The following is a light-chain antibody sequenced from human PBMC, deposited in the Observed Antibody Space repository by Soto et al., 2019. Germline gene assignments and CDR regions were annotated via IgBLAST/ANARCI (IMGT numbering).Light chain of an antibody. Sequence: EVVLTQSPGTLSLSPGERATLSCRASQSVSSNYVAWSQQKPGQAPRLLIFDTSTRATGIPDRFSGSGSGTDFILTISRLDPEDFAVYYCQLYDNSLYTFGQGTKLEIK. CDR3: QLYDNSLYT. CDR2: DTS. V-gene: IGKV3-20*01. J-gene: IGKJ2*01. CDR1: QSVSSNY.